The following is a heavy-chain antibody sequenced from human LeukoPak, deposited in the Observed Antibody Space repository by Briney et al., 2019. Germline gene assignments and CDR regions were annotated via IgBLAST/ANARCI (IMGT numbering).Heavy chain of an antibody. V-gene: IGHV4-34*01. J-gene: IGHJ6*02. D-gene: IGHD3-3*01. CDR3: ARRRITIFGVVIYYYGMDV. CDR2: INHSGST. CDR1: GGSFSGYY. Sequence: SETLSLTCAVYGGSFSGYYWSWIRQPPGKGLEWIGEINHSGSTNYNPSLMSRVTISVDTSKNQFSLKLSSVTAADTAVYYCARRRITIFGVVIYYYGMDVWGQGTTVTVSS.